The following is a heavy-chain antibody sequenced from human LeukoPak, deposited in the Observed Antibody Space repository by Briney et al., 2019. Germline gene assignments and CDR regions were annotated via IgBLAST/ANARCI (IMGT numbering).Heavy chain of an antibody. Sequence: GESLKISCKGSGYSFTSYWIGWVRQMPGKGLEWMGIIYPGDSDGRYSPSFQGQVTISADKSISTAYLQWSSLKASDTAMYYCARATYYYDSSGYKNWFDPWGQGTLVTVSS. CDR3: ARATYYYDSSGYKNWFDP. J-gene: IGHJ5*02. CDR2: IYPGDSDG. CDR1: GYSFTSYW. V-gene: IGHV5-51*01. D-gene: IGHD3-22*01.